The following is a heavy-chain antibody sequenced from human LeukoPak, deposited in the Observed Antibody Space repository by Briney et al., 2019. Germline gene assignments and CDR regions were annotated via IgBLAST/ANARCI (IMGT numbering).Heavy chain of an antibody. V-gene: IGHV3-48*03. J-gene: IGHJ6*04. CDR2: IGSSGNTV. CDR1: GFTFSSYE. CDR3: AELGITMIGGV. Sequence: GGSLRLSCAASGFTFSSYEMNWVRQAPGKGLEWLSFIGSSGNTVTYADSVEGRFTISRDNAKNSLYLQMNSLRAEDTAVYYCAELGITMIGGVWGKGTTVTISS. D-gene: IGHD3-10*02.